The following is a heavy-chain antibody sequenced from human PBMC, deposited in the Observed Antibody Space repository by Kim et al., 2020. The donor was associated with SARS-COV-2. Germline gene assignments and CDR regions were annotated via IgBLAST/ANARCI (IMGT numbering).Heavy chain of an antibody. CDR2: INPSGGST. J-gene: IGHJ4*02. Sequence: ASVKVSCKASGYTFTDYYIYWVRQAPGQGLELMGFINPSGGSTNYAQKFQGRVTMTSDTSTSTVYMELSSLTSEDTAVYYCARSLKAENFNYWGQGNLVT. V-gene: IGHV1-46*01. CDR1: GYTFTDYY. CDR3: ARSLKAENFNY.